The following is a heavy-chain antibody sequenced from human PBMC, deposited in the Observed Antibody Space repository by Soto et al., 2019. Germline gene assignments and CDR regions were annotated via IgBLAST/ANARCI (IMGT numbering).Heavy chain of an antibody. J-gene: IGHJ4*02. Sequence: LSLTCTVSGGSVNSDNFYWSWIRQPPGRGLEWIGYIYYTGGTNYNPSLKSRVTISIDTSRNQFSLKLSSVTAADTAVYYCAREFSNSPEAFDSWGQGSLVTVSS. CDR1: GGSVNSDNFY. V-gene: IGHV4-61*01. CDR3: AREFSNSPEAFDS. CDR2: IYYTGGT. D-gene: IGHD6-6*01.